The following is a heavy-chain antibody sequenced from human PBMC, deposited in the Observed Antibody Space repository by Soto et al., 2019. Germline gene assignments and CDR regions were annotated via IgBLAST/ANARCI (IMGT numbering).Heavy chain of an antibody. CDR3: AKARDSSSSGRYYFDY. CDR2: ISWNSGSI. V-gene: IGHV3-9*01. Sequence: EVQLVESGGGLVQPGRSLRLSCAASGFTFDDYAMHWVRQAPGKGLEWVSGISWNSGSIGYADSVKGRFTISRDNVKNSLYLQMNSLRAEDTALYYCAKARDSSSSGRYYFDYWGQGTLVTVSS. D-gene: IGHD6-6*01. CDR1: GFTFDDYA. J-gene: IGHJ4*02.